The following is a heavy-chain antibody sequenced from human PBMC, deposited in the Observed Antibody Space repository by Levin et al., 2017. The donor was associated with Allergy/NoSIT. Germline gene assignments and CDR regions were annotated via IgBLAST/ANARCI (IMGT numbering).Heavy chain of an antibody. CDR2: ISSSSSTI. CDR3: ASGSGLRYFDWSTY. V-gene: IGHV3-48*01. D-gene: IGHD3-9*01. J-gene: IGHJ4*02. Sequence: LSLTCAASGFTFSSSSMNWVRQAPGKGLEWVSYISSSSSTIYYADSVKGRFTISRDNAKNSLYLQMNSLRAEDTAVYYCASGSGLRYFDWSTYWGQGTLVTVSS. CDR1: GFTFSSSS.